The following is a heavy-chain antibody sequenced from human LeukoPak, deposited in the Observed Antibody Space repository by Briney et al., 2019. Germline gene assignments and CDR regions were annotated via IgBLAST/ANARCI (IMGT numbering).Heavy chain of an antibody. CDR3: AKSDLAYCGGDCYSDY. J-gene: IGHJ4*02. Sequence: GGSLRLSCAASGFTFSSYAMSWVRQAPGKGLEWVSAISGSGGGTYYADSVKGRFTISRDNSKNTLYLQMNSLRAEDTAVYYCAKSDLAYCGGDCYSDYWGQGTLVTVSS. CDR1: GFTFSSYA. V-gene: IGHV3-23*01. D-gene: IGHD2-21*01. CDR2: ISGSGGGT.